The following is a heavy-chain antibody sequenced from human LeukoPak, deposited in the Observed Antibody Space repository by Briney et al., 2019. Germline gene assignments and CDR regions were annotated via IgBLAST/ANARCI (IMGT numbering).Heavy chain of an antibody. J-gene: IGHJ4*02. D-gene: IGHD5-24*01. CDR1: GYSFISYW. CDR3: AVLLLRGDDYDY. CDR2: IYPGDSDT. Sequence: GESLKISCKGSGYSFISYWIGWVHQMPGKGLEWMGIIYPGDSDTRYSPSSQGQVTISADESISTAYLQWSSLKASDTAMYYCAVLLLRGDDYDYWGQGTLVTVSS. V-gene: IGHV5-51*07.